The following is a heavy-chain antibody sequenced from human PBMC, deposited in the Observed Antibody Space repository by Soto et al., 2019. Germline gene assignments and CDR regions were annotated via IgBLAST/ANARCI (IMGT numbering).Heavy chain of an antibody. V-gene: IGHV3-23*01. CDR3: AKDQAWVDY. CDR2: ISGSGDST. CDR1: GFTFSTYA. Sequence: PGGSLRLSCAASGFTFSTYAMNWVRQAPGKGLEWVSGISGSGDSTYYADSVKGRFTISRDNSKNTLYLQMNSLRAEDTAVYYCAKDQAWVDYWGQGTLVTVSS. J-gene: IGHJ4*02. D-gene: IGHD1-26*01.